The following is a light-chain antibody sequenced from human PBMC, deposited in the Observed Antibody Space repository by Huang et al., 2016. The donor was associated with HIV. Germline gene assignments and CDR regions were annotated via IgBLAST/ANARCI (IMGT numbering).Light chain of an antibody. J-gene: IGKJ2*01. Sequence: VMMSQSPATLAASPGERVTLSCGASQSVNTNLAWYQQKPGPPPSLLIYAASARATGVPARFAGSGSGTEFTLTIDSLQSDDFAVYYCQQYNKWPPEYTFGQGTRLEIK. CDR3: QQYNKWPPEYT. V-gene: IGKV3-15*01. CDR2: AAS. CDR1: QSVNTN.